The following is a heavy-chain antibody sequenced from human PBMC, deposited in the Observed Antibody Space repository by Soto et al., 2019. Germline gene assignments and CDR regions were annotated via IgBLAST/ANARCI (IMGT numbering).Heavy chain of an antibody. D-gene: IGHD6-6*01. CDR1: GYTFTGNY. Sequence: QVQLVQSGAEVKKPGASVKVSCKASGYTFTGNYMHWVRQAPGQGLEWMGWINPNSGGTNYAEVSGQGHRDQGHVISTAYMELSRLRSDDTAVYYCARDGDSSSPFDIWGQGTMVTVSS. J-gene: IGHJ3*02. V-gene: IGHV1-2*02. CDR2: INPNSGGT. CDR3: ARDGDSSSPFDI.